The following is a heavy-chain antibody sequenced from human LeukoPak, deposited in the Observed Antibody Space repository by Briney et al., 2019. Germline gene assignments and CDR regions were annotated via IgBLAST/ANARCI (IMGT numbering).Heavy chain of an antibody. CDR2: VSHDGIQT. Sequence: PGGSLRLSCAASGFTFSNYAMHWVRQGLVKGLESMAVVSHDGIQTYYADSVKGRFTISRDNSKNTLYLQMNSLRAEDTAVYYCAKDFWGPTYYDILTGYSIYYYYGMDVWRQGTTVTVSS. J-gene: IGHJ6*02. V-gene: IGHV3-30-3*01. CDR3: AKDFWGPTYYDILTGYSIYYYYGMDV. D-gene: IGHD3-9*01. CDR1: GFTFSNYA.